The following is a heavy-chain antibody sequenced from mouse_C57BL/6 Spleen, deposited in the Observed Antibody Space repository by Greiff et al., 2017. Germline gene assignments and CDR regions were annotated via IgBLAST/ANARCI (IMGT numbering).Heavy chain of an antibody. V-gene: IGHV1-77*01. CDR2: IGPGRGST. J-gene: IGHJ2*01. D-gene: IGHD1-1*01. CDR1: GYTFTDYY. Sequence: QVQLQQSGAELVKPGASVKISCKASGYTFTDYYINWVKQRPGQGLEWIGKIGPGRGSTYYNETFTGKATLTADNSSSTAYMQLSSLTSEDAAVYFCARWRPTVVAPFDYWGQGTTLTVSS. CDR3: ARWRPTVVAPFDY.